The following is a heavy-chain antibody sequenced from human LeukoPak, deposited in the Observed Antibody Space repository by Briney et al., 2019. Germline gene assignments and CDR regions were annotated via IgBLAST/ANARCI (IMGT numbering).Heavy chain of an antibody. Sequence: ASVKVSCKASGYTFTSYYMHWVRQAPGQGLEWMGIINPSGGSTSYAQRFQGRVTMTRDTSTSTVYMELSSLRSEDTAVYYCASSPSGSYYGDNWFDPWGQGTLVTVSS. J-gene: IGHJ5*02. CDR1: GYTFTSYY. V-gene: IGHV1-46*01. CDR3: ASSPSGSYYGDNWFDP. CDR2: INPSGGST. D-gene: IGHD1-26*01.